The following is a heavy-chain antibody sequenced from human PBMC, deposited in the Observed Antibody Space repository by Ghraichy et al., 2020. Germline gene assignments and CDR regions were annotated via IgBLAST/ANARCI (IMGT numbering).Heavy chain of an antibody. V-gene: IGHV3-23*01. CDR2: ISESGGSS. Sequence: GESLNISCAASGFTFSRFAMSWVRQAPGKGLEWVSGISESGGSSYYADSVKGRFTISRDNSKNTLYLQMNSLRAEDTAVYYCAPPSQWLVDYWGQGTLVTVSS. CDR3: APPSQWLVDY. J-gene: IGHJ4*02. D-gene: IGHD6-19*01. CDR1: GFTFSRFA.